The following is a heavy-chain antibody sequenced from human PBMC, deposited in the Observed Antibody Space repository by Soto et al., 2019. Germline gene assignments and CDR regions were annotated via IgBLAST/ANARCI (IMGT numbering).Heavy chain of an antibody. Sequence: TLSLTCSVSGGSVNSGGYSWSWIRQPPGKGLEWIGFISPSGSPAYNPSLKSRVTISVDRSNNQIPLEISSVTAADTAVYYCTRGVLAWGPGTLVTVSS. CDR1: GGSVNSGGYS. V-gene: IGHV4-30-2*01. CDR2: ISPSGSP. CDR3: TRGVLA. D-gene: IGHD2-8*01. J-gene: IGHJ5*02.